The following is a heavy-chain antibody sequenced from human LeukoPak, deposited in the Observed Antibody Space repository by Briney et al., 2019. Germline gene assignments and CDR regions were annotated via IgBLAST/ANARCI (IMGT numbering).Heavy chain of an antibody. CDR1: GGTFSSYA. J-gene: IGHJ6*03. D-gene: IGHD2-2*01. Sequence: ASVKVSCKASGGTFSSYAISWVRQAPGQGLEWMGGIIPIFGTANYAQKFQGRVTITTDESTSTAYMELSSLRSEDTAVYYCARSGGRSGVVPAAIASFYYYMDVWGKGTTVTVSS. CDR2: IIPIFGTA. CDR3: ARSGGRSGVVPAAIASFYYYMDV. V-gene: IGHV1-69*05.